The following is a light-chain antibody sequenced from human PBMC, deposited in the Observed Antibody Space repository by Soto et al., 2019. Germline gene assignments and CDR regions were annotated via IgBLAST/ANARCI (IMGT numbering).Light chain of an antibody. Sequence: DILMTQSPLSLPVTPGEPASISCRSSQSLLHSNGYTYLDWYLQKPGQSPQLLIYWGSNRASGVPDRFSGSGSGTDFTLKISRVEAEDVGVYYCMQALQTPLTFGPGTKVDIK. CDR1: QSLLHSNGYTY. J-gene: IGKJ3*01. CDR2: WGS. V-gene: IGKV2-28*01. CDR3: MQALQTPLT.